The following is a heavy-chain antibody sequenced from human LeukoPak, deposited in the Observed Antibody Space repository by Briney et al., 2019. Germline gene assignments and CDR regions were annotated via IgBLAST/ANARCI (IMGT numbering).Heavy chain of an antibody. CDR2: IKSETDGGTT. Sequence: GGSLRLSCAASGFTFSSAWMNWVRQAPGKGLEWVGRIKSETDGGTTDYAAPVKGTFTISRDESENTLYLQMNSLKTEDTAVYYCTRRSSAAGRQYFDYWGQGTLVTVSS. J-gene: IGHJ4*02. V-gene: IGHV3-15*07. CDR1: GFTFSSAW. D-gene: IGHD6-13*01. CDR3: TRRSSAAGRQYFDY.